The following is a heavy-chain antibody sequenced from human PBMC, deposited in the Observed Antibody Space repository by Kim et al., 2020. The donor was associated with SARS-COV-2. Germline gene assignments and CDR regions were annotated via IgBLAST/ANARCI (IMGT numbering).Heavy chain of an antibody. V-gene: IGHV5-10-1*01. CDR2: DSCT. Sequence: DSCTTYSPSFQGHVTISADKSISTAYLQWSSLKASDTAMYYCARTWPSRVWGQGTLVTVSS. J-gene: IGHJ4*02. CDR3: ARTWPSRV. D-gene: IGHD5-12*01.